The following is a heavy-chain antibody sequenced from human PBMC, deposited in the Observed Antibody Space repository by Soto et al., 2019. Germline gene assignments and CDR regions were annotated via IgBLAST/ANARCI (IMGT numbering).Heavy chain of an antibody. Sequence: ASVKVSCKVSGYTLTELSMHWVRQAPGKGLEWMGGFDPEDGETIYAQKFQGRVTMTEDTSTDTAYMELSSLRSEDTAVYYCASNDITIFGVVNYGMDVWGQGTTVTVSS. CDR3: ASNDITIFGVVNYGMDV. J-gene: IGHJ6*02. D-gene: IGHD3-3*01. V-gene: IGHV1-24*01. CDR1: GYTLTELS. CDR2: FDPEDGET.